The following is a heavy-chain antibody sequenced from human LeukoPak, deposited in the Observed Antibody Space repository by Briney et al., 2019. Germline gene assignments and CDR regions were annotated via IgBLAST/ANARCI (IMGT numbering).Heavy chain of an antibody. CDR1: GFTFSSYA. J-gene: IGHJ3*02. Sequence: GGSLRLSCSASGFTFSSYAMHWGRQGPGKGLGYGSCISINGVSTDYADSVKGRFTISRDNSKNTVYLQMSSLRAEDTAVYYCVKESRVVRGVIMDAFDMWGQGTMVTVSS. CDR2: ISINGVST. D-gene: IGHD3-10*01. CDR3: VKESRVVRGVIMDAFDM. V-gene: IGHV3-64D*06.